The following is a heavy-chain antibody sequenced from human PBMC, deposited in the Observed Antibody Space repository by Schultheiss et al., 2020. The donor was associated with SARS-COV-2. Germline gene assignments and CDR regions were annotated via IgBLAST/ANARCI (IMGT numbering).Heavy chain of an antibody. CDR1: GGSFSGYY. CDR3: ARDAPYCSGGSCYLWFDP. D-gene: IGHD2-15*01. V-gene: IGHV4-34*01. Sequence: SETLSLTCAVYGGSFSGYYWSWIRQPPGKGLEWIGEINHSGSTNYNPSLKSRVTISVDTSKNQFSLKLSSVTAADTAVYYCARDAPYCSGGSCYLWFDPWGQGTLVTVSS. J-gene: IGHJ5*02. CDR2: INHSGST.